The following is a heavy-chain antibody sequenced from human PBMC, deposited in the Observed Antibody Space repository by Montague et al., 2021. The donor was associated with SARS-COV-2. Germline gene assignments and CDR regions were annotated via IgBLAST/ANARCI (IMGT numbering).Heavy chain of an antibody. CDR1: SGPLSAYY. J-gene: IGHJ5*01. Sequence: SETLSLTCEVDSGPLSAYYWSWVRQPPGKGLEWIGSIYYSGNTYYNPSLKSRVTISVDTSKNQFSLKVRSVTAADTAVYYCARHRGSGSSWFDSWGQGALVTVSS. CDR2: IYYSGNT. D-gene: IGHD6-13*01. CDR3: ARHRGSGSSWFDS. V-gene: IGHV4-34*01.